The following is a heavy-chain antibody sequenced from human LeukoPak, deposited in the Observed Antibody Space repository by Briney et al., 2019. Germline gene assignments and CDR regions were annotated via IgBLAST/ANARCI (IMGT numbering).Heavy chain of an antibody. Sequence: GGSLRLSCSASGFTFGSYAMHWVRQAPGKGLEYVSAISSNGGRTHYADSVKGRFTISRDNSKDTLYLQMAGLRPEDTAVYYCVKDSSFDWLFVSWGQGTLVTVSS. J-gene: IGHJ4*02. CDR1: GFTFGSYA. D-gene: IGHD3-9*01. CDR2: ISSNGGRT. CDR3: VKDSSFDWLFVS. V-gene: IGHV3-64D*06.